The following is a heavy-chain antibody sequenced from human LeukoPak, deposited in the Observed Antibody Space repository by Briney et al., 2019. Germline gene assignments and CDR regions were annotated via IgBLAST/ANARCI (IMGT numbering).Heavy chain of an antibody. Sequence: SQTLSLTCAISGDSVSSNSAAWNWIRQSPSRGLEWLGRTYYRSKWYNDYAVSVKSRITINPDTSKNQFSLQLNSVTPEDTAVYYCARDQLELLSSTTYRLGYYYYMDVWGKGTTVTVSS. V-gene: IGHV6-1*01. CDR1: GDSVSSNSAA. CDR2: TYYRSKWYN. CDR3: ARDQLELLSSTTYRLGYYYYMDV. D-gene: IGHD1-7*01. J-gene: IGHJ6*03.